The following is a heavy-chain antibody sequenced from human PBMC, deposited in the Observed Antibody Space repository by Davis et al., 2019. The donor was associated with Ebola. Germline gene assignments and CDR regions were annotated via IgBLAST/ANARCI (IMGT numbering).Heavy chain of an antibody. D-gene: IGHD3-10*01. CDR1: GGSMNNYY. CDR2: VHNNGAT. V-gene: IGHV4-59*01. CDR3: ARGGPEGFGERDWYFDL. J-gene: IGHJ2*01. Sequence: SETLSLTCSVSGGSMNNYYWSWLRQSPGRGLEWVGYVHNNGATAYNPSLESRVSILVDTSKSQFSLRLNSMTAADTAVYYCARGGPEGFGERDWYFDLWGRGTLVTVSS.